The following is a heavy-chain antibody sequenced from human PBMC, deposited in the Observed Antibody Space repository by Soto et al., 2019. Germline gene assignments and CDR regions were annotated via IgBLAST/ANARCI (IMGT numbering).Heavy chain of an antibody. CDR3: ARDWGFFDSSGYYPFYFDY. D-gene: IGHD3-22*01. CDR2: ISSSGSTV. V-gene: IGHV3-11*01. Sequence: LRLSCAASGFTFSDYYINWIRQAPGKGLEWVSYISSSGSTVDYADSVKGRFTISRDNAKNSLYLQMNSLRAEDTAVYYCARDWGFFDSSGYYPFYFDYWGQGVPVTVSS. CDR1: GFTFSDYY. J-gene: IGHJ4*02.